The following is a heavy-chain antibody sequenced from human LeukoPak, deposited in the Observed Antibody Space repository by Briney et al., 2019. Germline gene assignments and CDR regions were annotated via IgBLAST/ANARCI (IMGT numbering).Heavy chain of an antibody. CDR3: AKDRDA. CDR1: GFTFSAYG. D-gene: IGHD2-8*01. Sequence: PGGSLRLSCAASGFTFSAYGMSWVRQAPGKGLEWVSAISGRSDSTYYAGSVKGRFTISRDNSRNTLYLQMNSLRAEDTAVYYCAKDRDAWGQGTLVTVSS. CDR2: ISGRSDST. J-gene: IGHJ1*01. V-gene: IGHV3-23*01.